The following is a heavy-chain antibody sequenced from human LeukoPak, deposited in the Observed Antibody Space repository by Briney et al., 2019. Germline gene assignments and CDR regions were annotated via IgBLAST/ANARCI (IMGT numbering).Heavy chain of an antibody. CDR1: GFTVRSNY. J-gene: IGHJ4*02. CDR3: TRAGEDYYDSSGFYNF. V-gene: IGHV3-66*01. Sequence: GGSLRLSCAASGFTVRSNYMSWVRQAPGQGLEWVSVIYSGGSTFYADSVKGRFTISRDSSKNTLFLQMDSLRAEDTAVYYCTRAGEDYYDSSGFYNFWGQGTLVTVSS. D-gene: IGHD3-22*01. CDR2: IYSGGST.